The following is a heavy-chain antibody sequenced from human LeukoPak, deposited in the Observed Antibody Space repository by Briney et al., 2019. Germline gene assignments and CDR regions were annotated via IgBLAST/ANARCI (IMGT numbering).Heavy chain of an antibody. V-gene: IGHV1-2*02. CDR1: LYTFTVYY. CDR3: ASRGSIFGVGGFDY. J-gene: IGHJ4*02. CDR2: INPNSDVT. D-gene: IGHD3-3*01. Sequence: ASVKDSCKASLYTFTVYYMHWVRQAPGQGLESMGWINPNSDVTNNAQKFQGRVTMTRDTSISTAYMELSRLRNDDTAVYCCASRGSIFGVGGFDYWGQGTLVTVSS.